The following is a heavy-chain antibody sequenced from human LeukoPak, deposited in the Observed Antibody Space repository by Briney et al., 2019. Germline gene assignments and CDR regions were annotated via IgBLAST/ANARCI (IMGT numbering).Heavy chain of an antibody. D-gene: IGHD3-9*01. CDR3: ARLEDVRYFDWLFSY. J-gene: IGHJ4*02. Sequence: PSETLSRTCTVSGGSVSSGSYYWSWIRQPPGKGLEWIGYIYYSGSTNYNPSLKSRVTISVDTSKNQFSLKLSSVTAADTAVYYCARLEDVRYFDWLFSYWGQGTLVTVSS. CDR2: IYYSGST. V-gene: IGHV4-61*01. CDR1: GGSVSSGSYY.